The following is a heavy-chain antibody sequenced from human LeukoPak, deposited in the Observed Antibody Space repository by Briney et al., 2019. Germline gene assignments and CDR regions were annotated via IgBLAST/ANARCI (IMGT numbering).Heavy chain of an antibody. V-gene: IGHV3-49*04. CDR2: IRSKAYGGTA. CDR1: GFTFIDYG. D-gene: IGHD3-3*01. J-gene: IGHJ6*03. Sequence: GRSLRLSCTSSGFTFIDYGMSWVRQAPGKGLEWVGFIRSKAYGGTAEYAAFVKGRFTILRDDSKNTAYLQMNSLKTEDTAVYYCTRDGVNYDFWSGPFYFYMDVWGKGTTVTVSS. CDR3: TRDGVNYDFWSGPFYFYMDV.